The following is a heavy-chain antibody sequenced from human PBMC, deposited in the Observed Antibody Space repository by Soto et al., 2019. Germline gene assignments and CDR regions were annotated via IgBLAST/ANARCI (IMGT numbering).Heavy chain of an antibody. CDR1: GGTFSSYA. J-gene: IGHJ6*02. D-gene: IGHD2-2*02. V-gene: IGHV1-69*13. CDR3: ARDPIVVVPAAIIYYYGMDV. Sequence: SVKVSCKASGGTFSSYAISWVRQAPGQGLEWMGGIIPIFGTANYAQKFQGRVTITADESTSTAYMELSSLRSEDTAVYYCARDPIVVVPAAIIYYYGMDVWGQGTTVTVSS. CDR2: IIPIFGTA.